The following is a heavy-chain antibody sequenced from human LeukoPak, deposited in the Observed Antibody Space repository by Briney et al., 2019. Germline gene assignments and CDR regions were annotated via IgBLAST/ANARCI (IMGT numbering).Heavy chain of an antibody. J-gene: IGHJ4*02. CDR3: ARDGYCSGGSCSDPGQFDD. CDR1: GYTFTSYG. Sequence: ASVKVSCKASGYTFTSYGISWVRQAPGQGLEWMGWISAYNGNTNYAQKLQGRVTMTTDTSTSTAYMELRSLRSDDTAVYYCARDGYCSGGSCSDPGQFDDWGQGTLVTVSS. CDR2: ISAYNGNT. V-gene: IGHV1-18*01. D-gene: IGHD2-15*01.